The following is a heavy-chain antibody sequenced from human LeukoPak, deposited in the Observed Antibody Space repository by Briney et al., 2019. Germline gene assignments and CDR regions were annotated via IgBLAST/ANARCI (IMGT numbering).Heavy chain of an antibody. CDR3: ARVLYYDILTGYPHPEYYFDY. Sequence: PWASVKVSCKASGGTFSSYAISWVRQAPGQGLEWMGGIIPIFGTANYAQKFQGRVTITADESTSTDYMELSSLRSEDTAVYYCARVLYYDILTGYPHPEYYFDYWGQGTLVTVSS. V-gene: IGHV1-69*13. CDR2: IIPIFGTA. CDR1: GGTFSSYA. D-gene: IGHD3-9*01. J-gene: IGHJ4*02.